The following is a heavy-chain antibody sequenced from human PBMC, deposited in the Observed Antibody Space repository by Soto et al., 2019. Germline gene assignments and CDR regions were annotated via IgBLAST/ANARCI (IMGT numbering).Heavy chain of an antibody. Sequence: PSETLSLTCTVSGASFSSRGFYWAWIRQPPGKGLEWIGFVDDTGSTTYSPSLKSRLTISLDTPKSQFSLKVNSVTAADTAVYYCARDRRVAGTTFDYWGQGILVTVSS. D-gene: IGHD1-7*01. J-gene: IGHJ4*02. CDR1: GASFSSRGFY. V-gene: IGHV4-61*08. CDR2: VDDTGST. CDR3: ARDRRVAGTTFDY.